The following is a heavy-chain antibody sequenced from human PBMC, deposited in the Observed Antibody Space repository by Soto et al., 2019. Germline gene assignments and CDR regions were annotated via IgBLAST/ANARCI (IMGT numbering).Heavy chain of an antibody. D-gene: IGHD4-17*01. CDR3: AIGYGDYSPRI. V-gene: IGHV1-2*04. J-gene: IGHJ4*02. Sequence: ASVKVSCKASGYTFTGYYMHWVRQAPGQGLEWVGWINPNSGGTNYAQKFQGWVTMTRDTSISTAYMELSRLRSDDTAVYYCAIGYGDYSPRICGQGTLVPVSS. CDR1: GYTFTGYY. CDR2: INPNSGGT.